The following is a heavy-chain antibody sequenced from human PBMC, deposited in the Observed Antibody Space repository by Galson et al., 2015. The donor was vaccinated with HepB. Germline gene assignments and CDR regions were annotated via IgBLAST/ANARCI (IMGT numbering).Heavy chain of an antibody. CDR1: GYPFTSYG. D-gene: IGHD3-9*01. CDR2: INTYNDNT. V-gene: IGHV1-18*01. Sequence: SVKVSCKASGYPFTSYGFSWVRQAPGQGLEWMGWINTYNDNTNYAQKLQGRVSMTTDTSTNTAYMELRSLRSDDTAVYYCARGYDILSPRDFWGQGTLVTVSS. CDR3: ARGYDILSPRDF. J-gene: IGHJ4*02.